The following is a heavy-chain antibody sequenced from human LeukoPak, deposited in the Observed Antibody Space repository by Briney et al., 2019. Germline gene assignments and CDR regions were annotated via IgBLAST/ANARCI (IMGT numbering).Heavy chain of an antibody. Sequence: PSETLSLTCTVSGDSISSYYWTWIRQPPGKGLEWIGFIYYSGDTNYNPSLKSRITISVDPSKNQFSLKLSSVTAADTAVYFCARDAGYRGAFDIWGQGTMVTVSS. CDR2: IYYSGDT. V-gene: IGHV4-59*01. J-gene: IGHJ3*02. CDR1: GDSISSYY. CDR3: ARDAGYRGAFDI. D-gene: IGHD3-9*01.